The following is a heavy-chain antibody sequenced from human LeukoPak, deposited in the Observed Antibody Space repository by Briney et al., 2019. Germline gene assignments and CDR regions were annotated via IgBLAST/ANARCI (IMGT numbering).Heavy chain of an antibody. CDR2: IIPIFGIA. D-gene: IGHD2-2*01. CDR1: GGTFSSYA. CDR3: ARDSYPSTCSSTSCYFNYYYGMDV. Sequence: GASVKVSCKASGGTFSSYAISWVRQAPGQGLEWMGRIIPIFGIANYAQKFQGRVTITADKSMSTAYMELSSLRSEDTAVYYCARDSYPSTCSSTSCYFNYYYGMDVWGQGTTVTVSS. V-gene: IGHV1-69*04. J-gene: IGHJ6*02.